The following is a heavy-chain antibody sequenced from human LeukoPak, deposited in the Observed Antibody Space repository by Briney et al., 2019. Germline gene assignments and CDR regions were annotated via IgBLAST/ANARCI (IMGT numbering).Heavy chain of an antibody. J-gene: IGHJ5*02. V-gene: IGHV4-39*07. Sequence: PSETLSPTCTVSGGSISSSSYYWGWIRQPPGKGLEWIGSIYYSGSTYYNPSLKSRVTISVDTSKNQFSLKLSSVTAADTAVYYCAREVAAAGLYNWFDPWGQGTLVTVSS. CDR2: IYYSGST. CDR3: AREVAAAGLYNWFDP. D-gene: IGHD6-13*01. CDR1: GGSISSSSYY.